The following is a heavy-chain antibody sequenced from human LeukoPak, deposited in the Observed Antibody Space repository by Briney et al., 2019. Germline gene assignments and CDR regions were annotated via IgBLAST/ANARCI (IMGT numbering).Heavy chain of an antibody. CDR2: INPNSGGT. D-gene: IGHD3-16*01. CDR1: GYTFTGYY. J-gene: IGHJ6*03. Sequence: ASVKVPCKASGYTFTGYYMHWVRQAPGQGLEWMGWINPNSGGTNYAQKFQGRVTMTRDTSISTAYMELSRLRSDDTAVYYCARAPFNYYYYMDVWGKGPRSPSP. CDR3: ARAPFNYYYYMDV. V-gene: IGHV1-2*02.